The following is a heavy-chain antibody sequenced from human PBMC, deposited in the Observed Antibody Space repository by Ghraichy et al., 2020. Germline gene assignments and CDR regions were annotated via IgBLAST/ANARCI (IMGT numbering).Heavy chain of an antibody. D-gene: IGHD5-18*01. Sequence: GGSLRLSCSASGFSFSTSWMHWVRQAPGKGLVWGSRINSDGSSTIYADSVKGRFTISRDNAKNTLYLQRNSVRAEDTAVYYCARDFRYSPDYWGQGTLVTVSS. CDR1: GFSFSTSW. CDR3: ARDFRYSPDY. CDR2: INSDGSST. J-gene: IGHJ4*02. V-gene: IGHV3-74*01.